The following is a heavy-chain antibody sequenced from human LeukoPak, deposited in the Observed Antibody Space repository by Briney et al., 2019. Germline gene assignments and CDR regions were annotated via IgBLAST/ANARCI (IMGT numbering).Heavy chain of an antibody. Sequence: PGGSLRLSCATSGFTFSGSDMHWVRQATGKRLEWVSIIGPAGDTSYPGSVKGRFTISRENAKNSLYLQINSLRAGDTAVYYCARDTGYCGGDVCFDYWGQGTLVTVSS. J-gene: IGHJ4*02. CDR2: IGPAGDT. CDR3: ARDTGYCGGDVCFDY. CDR1: GFTFSGSD. D-gene: IGHD2-21*02. V-gene: IGHV3-13*01.